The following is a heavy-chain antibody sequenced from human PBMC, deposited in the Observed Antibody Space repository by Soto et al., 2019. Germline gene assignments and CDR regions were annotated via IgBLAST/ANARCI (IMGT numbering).Heavy chain of an antibody. CDR2: IIPIFGTA. Sequence: QVQLVQSGAEVKKPGSSVKVSCKASGGTFSSYAISWVRQAPGQGLEWMGGIIPIFGTANYAQKFQGRVTITADESTSTAYMERSSLRSEDTAVYYCARDQSDYYVTFLHWFDPWGQGTLVTVSS. D-gene: IGHD4-17*01. CDR3: ARDQSDYYVTFLHWFDP. CDR1: GGTFSSYA. V-gene: IGHV1-69*01. J-gene: IGHJ5*02.